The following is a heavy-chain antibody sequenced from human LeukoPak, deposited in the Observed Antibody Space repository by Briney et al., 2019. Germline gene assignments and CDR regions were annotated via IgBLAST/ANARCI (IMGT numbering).Heavy chain of an antibody. V-gene: IGHV3-30-3*01. CDR2: ISNDGNNK. Sequence: PGGSLRLSCAASGFTFCSHAIHWVRQAPGKGLEWVAVISNDGNNKYIADSVKGRFTISRDNSKNTVYLQMTSLRVEDTAVYYCASDPVSVGLRINSDYWGQGTLVTVSS. CDR3: ASDPVSVGLRINSDY. D-gene: IGHD3-3*01. CDR1: GFTFCSHA. J-gene: IGHJ4*02.